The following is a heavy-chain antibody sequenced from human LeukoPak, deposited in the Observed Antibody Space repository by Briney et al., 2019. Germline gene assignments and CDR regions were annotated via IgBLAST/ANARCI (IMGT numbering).Heavy chain of an antibody. J-gene: IGHJ4*02. CDR2: IGPTGTDR. CDR3: ATETIGRHYDY. V-gene: IGHV3-21*01. Sequence: GGSLRLSCAASGFTFSSCGFNWVRQAPGKGPEWVSSIGPTGTDRYYADSVRGRFTISRDNAKNSMYLQMDSLRDEDTAVYYCATETIGRHYDYWGQGTLLTVSS. CDR1: GFTFSSCG. D-gene: IGHD1-14*01.